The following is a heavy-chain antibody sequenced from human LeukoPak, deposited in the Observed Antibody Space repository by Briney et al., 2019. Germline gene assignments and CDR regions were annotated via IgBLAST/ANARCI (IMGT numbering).Heavy chain of an antibody. J-gene: IGHJ6*02. D-gene: IGHD5-24*01. CDR2: IYSGGST. CDR1: GFTVSSNY. CDR3: ASSGRDGYNWYYYGMDA. V-gene: IGHV3-66*01. Sequence: GGSLRLSCAASGFTVSSNYMSWVRQAPGKGLEWVSVIYSGGSTYYADSVKGRFTISRDNSKNTLYLQMNSLRAEDTAVYYCASSGRDGYNWYYYGMDAWGQGTTVIVSS.